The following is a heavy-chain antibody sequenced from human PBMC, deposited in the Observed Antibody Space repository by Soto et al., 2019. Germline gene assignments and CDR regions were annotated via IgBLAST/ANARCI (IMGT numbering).Heavy chain of an antibody. CDR2: IYYSGTT. J-gene: IGHJ4*01. CDR3: ARGLTTATTPYDY. V-gene: IGHV4-59*01. CDR1: GGSISGYN. D-gene: IGHD1-7*01. Sequence: SETLSLTCTVSGGSISGYNWSRIRQPPGKGPEWIGYIYYSGTTHYNPSLKSRVTISVDTSKNQFSLKLSSVTAADTAVYYCARGLTTATTPYDYWGHGTLVTPSS.